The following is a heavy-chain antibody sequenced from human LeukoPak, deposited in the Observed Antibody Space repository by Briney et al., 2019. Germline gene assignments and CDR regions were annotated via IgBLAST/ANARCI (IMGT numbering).Heavy chain of an antibody. J-gene: IGHJ4*02. CDR3: ATWRGYGYGLDY. CDR1: GFTFSNYW. Sequence: GGSLRLSCAVSGFTFSNYWMTWVRQAPGKGLECVANIKHDGSQKYYVDSVKGRFSISRDNAKNSLYLQMNSLSAEDTAVYYCATWRGYGYGLDYWGQGTLVTVSS. D-gene: IGHD5-18*01. CDR2: IKHDGSQK. V-gene: IGHV3-7*01.